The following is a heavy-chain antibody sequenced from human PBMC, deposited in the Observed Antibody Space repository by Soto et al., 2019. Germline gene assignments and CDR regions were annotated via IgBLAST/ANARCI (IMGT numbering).Heavy chain of an antibody. CDR2: ISAYHGNT. J-gene: IGHJ4*02. D-gene: IGHD3-10*01. CDR3: ARAIPYHLWFGELFSFAY. CDR1: GYTFTSYG. V-gene: IGHV1-18*01. Sequence: QVQLVQSGAEVKKPGASVKVSCKASGYTFTSYGISWVRQAPGQGLEWMGWISAYHGNTNYAQKLQGRVTMTTATCTSTAYMERRSLRSDDTAVYYCARAIPYHLWFGELFSFAYWGQGTLVTVSS.